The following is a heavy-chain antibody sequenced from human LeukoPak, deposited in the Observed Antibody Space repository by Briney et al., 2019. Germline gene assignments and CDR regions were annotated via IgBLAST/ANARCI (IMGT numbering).Heavy chain of an antibody. J-gene: IGHJ5*02. CDR1: GFTFSSNG. V-gene: IGHV3-33*01. D-gene: IGHD1-26*01. CDR3: ARSVGATTDWFDP. Sequence: GGSLRLSCAASGFTFSSNGMCWVRQAPGKGLEWVAVIWYDGSNKYYADSVKGRFTISGDNSKSTLYLEMNSLRGEDTAVYYCARSVGATTDWFDPWGQGTQVIVSS. CDR2: IWYDGSNK.